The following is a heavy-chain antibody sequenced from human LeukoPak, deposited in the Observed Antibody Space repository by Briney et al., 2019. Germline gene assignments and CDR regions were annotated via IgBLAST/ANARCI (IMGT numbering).Heavy chain of an antibody. CDR2: IYPGDSDT. D-gene: IGHD3-16*01. CDR1: GYSFTSYW. CDR3: ARGIMITFGGVTLDY. J-gene: IGHJ4*02. Sequence: GESLKISCKGSGYSFTSYWIGWARQMPGKGLEWMGIIYPGDSDTRYSPSFQGQVTISADKSISTACLQWSSLKASDTAMYYYARGIMITFGGVTLDYWGQGTLVTVSS. V-gene: IGHV5-51*01.